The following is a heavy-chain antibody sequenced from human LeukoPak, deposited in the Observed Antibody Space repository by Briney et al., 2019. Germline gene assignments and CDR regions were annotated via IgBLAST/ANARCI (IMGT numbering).Heavy chain of an antibody. V-gene: IGHV4-59*06. Sequence: SETLSLTCTVSGGSISSYYWSWIRQHPGKGLEWIGYIYYSGSTYYNPSLKSRVTISVDTSKNQFSLKLSSVTAADTAVYYCARGHRSGYYDKAYYFDYWGQGTLVTVSS. CDR3: ARGHRSGYYDKAYYFDY. D-gene: IGHD3-22*01. CDR2: IYYSGST. J-gene: IGHJ4*02. CDR1: GGSISSYY.